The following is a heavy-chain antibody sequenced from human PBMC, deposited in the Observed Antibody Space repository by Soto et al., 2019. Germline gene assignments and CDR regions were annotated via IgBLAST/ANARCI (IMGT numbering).Heavy chain of an antibody. CDR3: AKIGFEVVVTAPLNY. D-gene: IGHD5-18*01. CDR2: INRSGDNT. Sequence: GGSLRLSXATSGFTFSSYTMSWVRQAPGKGLEWVSTINRSGDNTYYADSVKGRFTISRDNSKNTLYLQMNSLRAEDTAIYYCAKIGFEVVVTAPLNYWGQGTLVTVSS. V-gene: IGHV3-23*01. CDR1: GFTFSSYT. J-gene: IGHJ4*02.